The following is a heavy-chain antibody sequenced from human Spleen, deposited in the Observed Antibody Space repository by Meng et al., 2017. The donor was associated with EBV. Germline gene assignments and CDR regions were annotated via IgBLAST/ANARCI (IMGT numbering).Heavy chain of an antibody. CDR3: ACPVEYSSSPWDY. Sequence: QVHLADVGAGTVEPAATLSRSCTFPGAAVRNRNYDWAWCRQPPGTGLEWVGSVSYSATTQYNPSLQSRVTISVDTSKTHFSLRLTSVTAADTSVNFCACPVEYSSSPWDYWGQGALVTVSS. CDR1: GAAVRNRNYD. J-gene: IGHJ4*02. D-gene: IGHD4-11*01. V-gene: IGHV4-39*02. CDR2: VSYSATT.